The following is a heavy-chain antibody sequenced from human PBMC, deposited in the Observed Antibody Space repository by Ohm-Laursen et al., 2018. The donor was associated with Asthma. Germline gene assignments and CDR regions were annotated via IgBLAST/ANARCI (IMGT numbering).Heavy chain of an antibody. J-gene: IGHJ4*02. CDR1: GDTFSAYD. V-gene: IGHV4-34*08. D-gene: IGHD2-15*01. Sequence: GTLSRTCTASGDTFSAYDFSWIRQPPRQDTVWIGQITHAGYANYKASLASRATISVDTSKEQFSLNVNSVTDADTAGYGRVASRQSAAGFDCWGQGALGTVAS. CDR3: VASRQSAAGFDC. CDR2: ITHAGYA.